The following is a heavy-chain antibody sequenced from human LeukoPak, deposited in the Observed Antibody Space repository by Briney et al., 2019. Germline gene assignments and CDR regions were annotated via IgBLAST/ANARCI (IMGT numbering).Heavy chain of an antibody. CDR2: ISGSGGST. CDR3: AKGGRVVVITTSPPDY. CDR1: GFTFSSYA. Sequence: GGSLRLSCAASGFTFSSYAMSWVRQAPGKGLEWVSAISGSGGSTYYADSVKGRFTISRDNSKNKLYLQMNSLRAEDTAVYYCAKGGRVVVITTSPPDYWGQGTLVTVSS. D-gene: IGHD3-22*01. J-gene: IGHJ4*02. V-gene: IGHV3-23*01.